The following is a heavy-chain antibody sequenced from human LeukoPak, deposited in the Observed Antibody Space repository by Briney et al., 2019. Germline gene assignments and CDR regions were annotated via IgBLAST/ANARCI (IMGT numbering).Heavy chain of an antibody. Sequence: GGSLRLSCAASGFTFSSYGMHWVRQAPGKGLEWVAVISYDGSNKYYADSVKGRFTISRDNSKNTLYLQMNSLRAEDTAVYYCAKEEPVAKDAFDIWGQGTMVTVSS. J-gene: IGHJ3*02. V-gene: IGHV3-30*18. CDR1: GFTFSSYG. D-gene: IGHD1-14*01. CDR2: ISYDGSNK. CDR3: AKEEPVAKDAFDI.